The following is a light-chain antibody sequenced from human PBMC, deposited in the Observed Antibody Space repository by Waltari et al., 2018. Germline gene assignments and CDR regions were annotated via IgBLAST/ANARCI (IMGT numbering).Light chain of an antibody. Sequence: DIQMTQSPSSLSASVGDRVTITCRASRAITNYVNWYQQRPGLAPKLLIYAASTLQGGVPTRFSGSDSGTDFTLTISSLQIEDFATYYCQQSHSAPLAFGGGTRLEI. J-gene: IGKJ4*01. CDR1: RAITNY. CDR2: AAS. CDR3: QQSHSAPLA. V-gene: IGKV1-39*01.